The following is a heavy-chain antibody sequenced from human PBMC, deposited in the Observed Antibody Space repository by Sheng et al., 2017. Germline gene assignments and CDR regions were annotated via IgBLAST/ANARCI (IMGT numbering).Heavy chain of an antibody. CDR2: ISGDGRTT. CDR3: AREKFMS. J-gene: IGHJ5*02. Sequence: EVQLVESGGGLVQPGGSLRLSCTASGFTFSNLWMHWVRQTPEKGLVWVSGISGDGRTTQYACSVKGRFSISRDNAKNTLFLQLDSLRDEDTAMYYCAREKFMSWGQGTLVTVSS. CDR1: GFTFSNLW. V-gene: IGHV3-74*01.